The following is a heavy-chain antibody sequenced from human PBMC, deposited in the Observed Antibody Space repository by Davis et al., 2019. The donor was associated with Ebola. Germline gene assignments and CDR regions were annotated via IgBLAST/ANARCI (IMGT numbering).Heavy chain of an antibody. Sequence: GESLNISCAASGFTFSSYWMSWLRQAPGKGLEWVANIKQDGSEKYYVDSVKGRFTISRDNAKNSLFRQMNGLRAEDTALYHCARGLGEVVDGAFEIWGQGAMVTVSS. J-gene: IGHJ3*02. CDR3: ARGLGEVVDGAFEI. CDR1: GFTFSSYW. D-gene: IGHD2-15*01. V-gene: IGHV3-7*03. CDR2: IKQDGSEK.